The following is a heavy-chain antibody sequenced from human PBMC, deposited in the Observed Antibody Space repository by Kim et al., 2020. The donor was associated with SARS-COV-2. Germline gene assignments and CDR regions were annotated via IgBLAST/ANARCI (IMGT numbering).Heavy chain of an antibody. CDR2: ISYTGST. D-gene: IGHD1-26*01. CDR1: GGSISNYY. CDR3: ARSRQWELPDY. V-gene: IGHV4-59*13. J-gene: IGHJ4*02. Sequence: SETLSLTCSVSGGSISNYYWSWIRQPPGKTLEWIGYISYTGSTNFNPSLQSRVTISVDTSKNQFSLKLRSVTAADTAVYYCARSRQWELPDYWGQGTLVTASS.